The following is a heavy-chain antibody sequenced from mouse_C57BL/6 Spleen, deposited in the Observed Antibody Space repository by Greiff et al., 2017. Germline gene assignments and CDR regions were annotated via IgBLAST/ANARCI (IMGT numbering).Heavy chain of an antibody. J-gene: IGHJ2*01. CDR1: GYTFTDHT. D-gene: IGHD1-1*01. CDR3: ASITTLVDY. Sequence: VQLQQSDAELVKPGASVKISCKVSGYTFTDHTIHWMKQRPEQGLEWIGYIYPRDGSTKYTEKFKGKATLTADKSSSTAYMQLISLTSEVYSVYCCASITTLVDYWGQGTTLAVSS. CDR2: IYPRDGST. V-gene: IGHV1-78*01.